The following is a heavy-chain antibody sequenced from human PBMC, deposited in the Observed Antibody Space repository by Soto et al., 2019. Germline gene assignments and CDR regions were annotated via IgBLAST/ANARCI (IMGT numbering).Heavy chain of an antibody. Sequence: EVQLLESGGGLVQPGGSLRLSCAASGFIFSSYAMSWVRQAPGKGLEWVSAISGRGITDYYADSVKGRFTFSRDNSKKTMYLQMNSLRAEDTAVYYCAKTTDGWFSAFEIWGQGTMVTVSS. CDR3: AKTTDGWFSAFEI. CDR2: ISGRGITD. CDR1: GFIFSSYA. D-gene: IGHD6-19*01. V-gene: IGHV3-23*01. J-gene: IGHJ3*02.